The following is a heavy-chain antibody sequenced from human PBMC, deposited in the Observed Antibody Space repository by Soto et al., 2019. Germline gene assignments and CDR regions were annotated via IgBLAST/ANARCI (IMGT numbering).Heavy chain of an antibody. Sequence: KPVGSLRLSCAASGFTFSSYSMNWVRQAPGKGLEWVSSISSSSSYIYYADSVKGRFTISRDNAKNSLYLQMNSLRAEDTAVYYCAREVNHYYYYGMDVWGQGTTVTVSS. J-gene: IGHJ6*02. CDR1: GFTFSSYS. CDR3: AREVNHYYYYGMDV. V-gene: IGHV3-21*01. D-gene: IGHD3-10*01. CDR2: ISSSSSYI.